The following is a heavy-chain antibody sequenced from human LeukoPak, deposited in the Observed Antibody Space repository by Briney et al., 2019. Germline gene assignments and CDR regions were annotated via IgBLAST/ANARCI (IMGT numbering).Heavy chain of an antibody. J-gene: IGHJ6*04. CDR1: GFTFSSYA. CDR3: ARDWGMDV. D-gene: IGHD3-16*01. V-gene: IGHV3-30*04. Sequence: GGSLRLSCAASGFTFSSYAMTWVRQAPGKGLECVAVISYDGSNKYYADSVKGRFTISRDNSKNTLYVQMNSLRAEDTAVYYCARDWGMDVWGKGTTVTVSA. CDR2: ISYDGSNK.